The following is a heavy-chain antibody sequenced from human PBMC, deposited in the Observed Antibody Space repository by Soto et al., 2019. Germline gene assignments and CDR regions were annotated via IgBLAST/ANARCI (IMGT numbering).Heavy chain of an antibody. CDR1: GGSFNRHT. CDR2: IIPIFGTA. CDR3: ARGWGYDSTDYYYAY. V-gene: IGHV1-69*01. D-gene: IGHD3-22*01. Sequence: QVQLVQSGAEVRKPGSSVRVSCTASGGSFNRHTISWVRQAPGQGLEWMGGIIPIFGTANHAQKFQGRVTIIADESTSTVYMELSSLRSDDTAIYYCARGWGYDSTDYYYAYWCQGTLVIVSS. J-gene: IGHJ4*02.